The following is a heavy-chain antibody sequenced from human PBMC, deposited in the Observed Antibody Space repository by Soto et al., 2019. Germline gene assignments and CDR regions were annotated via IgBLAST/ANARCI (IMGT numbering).Heavy chain of an antibody. CDR2: VYHSGST. J-gene: IGHJ4*02. D-gene: IGHD5-18*01. CDR1: GGSISSNDYY. Sequence: SETLSLTCTVSGGSISSNDYYWGWLRQPPGKGLEWIASVYHSGSTYYKPSLKSRVTIAVDTSKNQFSLKLSSVTAADTAVYFCARVGGYGTGYPLVPDYWGRGTLVTVSS. CDR3: ARVGGYGTGYPLVPDY. V-gene: IGHV4-39*01.